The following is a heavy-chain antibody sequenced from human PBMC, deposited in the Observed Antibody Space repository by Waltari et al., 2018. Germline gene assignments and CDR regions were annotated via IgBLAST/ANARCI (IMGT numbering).Heavy chain of an antibody. CDR1: GFTFSSYW. J-gene: IGHJ5*02. CDR2: IKQDGSEK. CDR3: ASGFRVGSSYYGNYFDP. D-gene: IGHD3-10*01. Sequence: EVQLVESGGGLVQPGGSLRLSCTASGFTFSSYWLVWIRPAPGKGLEWVANIKQDGSEKYYVDSVKGRFTISRDNAKNAVYLQMSSLRAEDTAVYFCASGFRVGSSYYGNYFDPWGQGTLVTVSS. V-gene: IGHV3-7*01.